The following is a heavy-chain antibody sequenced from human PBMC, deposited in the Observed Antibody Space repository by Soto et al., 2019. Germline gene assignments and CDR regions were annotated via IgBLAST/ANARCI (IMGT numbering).Heavy chain of an antibody. CDR3: AKVIVGSTAWFDP. V-gene: IGHV3-23*01. CDR1: GFTFSSYP. J-gene: IGHJ5*02. D-gene: IGHD1-26*01. CDR2: ISSSGGST. Sequence: LRLSCAASGFTFSSYPMSWVRQAPGKGLDWISYISSSGGSTYYAASVKGRLTISRDNSKNTLYLQMNSLRVEDTAVYYCAKVIVGSTAWFDPWGQGTLVTVSS.